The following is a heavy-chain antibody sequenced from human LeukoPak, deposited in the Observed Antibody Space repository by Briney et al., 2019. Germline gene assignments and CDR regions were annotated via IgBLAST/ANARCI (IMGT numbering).Heavy chain of an antibody. V-gene: IGHV1-46*01. CDR3: ARDAGGPSYYYGMDV. CDR2: INPSGGST. J-gene: IGHJ6*04. D-gene: IGHD2-15*01. CDR1: GYTFTSYY. Sequence: GASVKVSCKASGYTFTSYYMHWGRQAPGQGLEWMGIINPSGGSTSYAQKFQGRVTMTRDTSTSTVYMELSSLRSEDTAVYYCARDAGGPSYYYGMDVWGKGTTVTVSS.